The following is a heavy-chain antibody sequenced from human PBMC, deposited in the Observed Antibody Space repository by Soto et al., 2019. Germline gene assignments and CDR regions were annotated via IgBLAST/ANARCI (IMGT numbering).Heavy chain of an antibody. CDR3: ARPSAGRRYYYYGMDF. CDR1: GGTFSSYA. Sequence: QVQLVQSGAEVKKPGSSVKVSCKASGGTFSSYAISWVRQAPGQGLEWMGGIIPIFGTANYAQKFQGRVTITADESTSTAYMELSSLRSEDTAVYYCARPSAGRRYYYYGMDFCGQGTTVTVSS. D-gene: IGHD3-10*01. CDR2: IIPIFGTA. J-gene: IGHJ6*02. V-gene: IGHV1-69*01.